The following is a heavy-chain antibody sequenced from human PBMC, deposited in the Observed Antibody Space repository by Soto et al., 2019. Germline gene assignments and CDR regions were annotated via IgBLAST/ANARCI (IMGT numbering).Heavy chain of an antibody. CDR2: TNPSSGST. J-gene: IGHJ4*02. Sequence: GASVKVSCKASGYTFNTYNMHWVRQAPGQGPEWMGVTNPSSGSTNYAQKFQGRVIMTRDTSTSTVYMELSTLRSDDTAVYYCARIYSGSRLDYWGQGTLVTVSS. CDR3: ARIYSGSRLDY. CDR1: GYTFNTYN. D-gene: IGHD1-26*01. V-gene: IGHV1-46*02.